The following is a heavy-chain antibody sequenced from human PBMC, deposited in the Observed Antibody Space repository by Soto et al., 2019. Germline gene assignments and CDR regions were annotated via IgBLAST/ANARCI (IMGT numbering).Heavy chain of an antibody. CDR3: AKEGNVDTAMVYYYYYGMDV. CDR2: ISYDGSNK. J-gene: IGHJ6*02. D-gene: IGHD5-18*01. Sequence: GGSLRLSCSASGFTFSSYGMHWVRQAPGKGLEWVAFISYDGSNKYYADSVKGRFTISRDNSKNTLYLQMNSLRAEDTAVYYCAKEGNVDTAMVYYYYYGMDVWGQGTTVTVSS. CDR1: GFTFSSYG. V-gene: IGHV3-30*18.